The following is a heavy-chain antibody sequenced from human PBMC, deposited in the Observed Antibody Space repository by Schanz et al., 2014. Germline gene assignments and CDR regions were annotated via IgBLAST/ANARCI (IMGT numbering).Heavy chain of an antibody. V-gene: IGHV3-74*01. D-gene: IGHD2-2*01. J-gene: IGHJ1*01. Sequence: EVQLVESGGELVQPGGSLRLSCAASGLTFSSYWMHWVRQVPRKGPVWVSRINGDGSSTLYADSVKGRFTISRDNAKNTLYLQMNSLRAEDTAVYYCARSTSMYFLQWGQGTLVTVSS. CDR2: INGDGSST. CDR1: GLTFSSYW. CDR3: ARSTSMYFLQ.